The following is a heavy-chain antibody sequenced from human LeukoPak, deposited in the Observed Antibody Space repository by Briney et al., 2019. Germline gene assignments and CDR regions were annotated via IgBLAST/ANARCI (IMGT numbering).Heavy chain of an antibody. Sequence: ASVKVSCKASGGTFSSYAISWVRQAPGQGLEWMGGINPNSGGTNYAQKFQGRVTMARDTSISTAYMELSRLRSDDTAVYYCASTTVIDNWFDPWGQGTLVTVSS. D-gene: IGHD4-17*01. V-gene: IGHV1-2*02. J-gene: IGHJ5*02. CDR3: ASTTVIDNWFDP. CDR1: GGTFSSYA. CDR2: INPNSGGT.